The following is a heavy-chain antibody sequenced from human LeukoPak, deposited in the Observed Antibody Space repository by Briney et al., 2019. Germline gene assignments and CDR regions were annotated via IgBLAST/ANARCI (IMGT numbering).Heavy chain of an antibody. CDR3: ARGDHSSGPPRMDY. CDR2: IYYSGST. D-gene: IGHD3-22*01. J-gene: IGHJ4*02. V-gene: IGHV4-30-4*01. Sequence: SETLSLTCTVSGGSISSGDYYWIWIRPPPGKGLEWIGYIYYSGSTYYNPSLKSRVTISVDTSKNQFSLKLSSVTAADTAVYYCARGDHSSGPPRMDYWGQGTLVTVSS. CDR1: GGSISSGDYY.